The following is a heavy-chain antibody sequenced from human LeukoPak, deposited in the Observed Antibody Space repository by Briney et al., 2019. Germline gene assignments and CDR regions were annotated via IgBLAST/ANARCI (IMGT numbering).Heavy chain of an antibody. D-gene: IGHD3-9*01. CDR1: GGSFSGYY. V-gene: IGHV4-34*01. CDR3: AREFYDILTGFGTDAFDI. CDR2: INHSGST. Sequence: SETLSLTCAVYGGSFSGYYWSWIRQPPGKGLEWIGEINHSGSTNYNPSLKSRVTISVDTSKNQFSLKLSSVTAADTAVYYCAREFYDILTGFGTDAFDIWGQGTMVTVSS. J-gene: IGHJ3*02.